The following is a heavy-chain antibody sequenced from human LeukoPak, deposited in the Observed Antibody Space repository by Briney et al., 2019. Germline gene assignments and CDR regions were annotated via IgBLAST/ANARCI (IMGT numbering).Heavy chain of an antibody. D-gene: IGHD3-9*01. CDR2: ITGSGDTT. CDR1: GFIFRNYA. Sequence: PGASLRLSCAASGFIFRNYAMSWVRQAPGKGLEWVSAITGSGDTTYYADSVKGRFTISGDNSKNTLYVEMNTLGAEDTAVYYCAKWGDYDILTGYYVSDFWGQGTLVTVSS. J-gene: IGHJ4*02. CDR3: AKWGDYDILTGYYVSDF. V-gene: IGHV3-23*01.